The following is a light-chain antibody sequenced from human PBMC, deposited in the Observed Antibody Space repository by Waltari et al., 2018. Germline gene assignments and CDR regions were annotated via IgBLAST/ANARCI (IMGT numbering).Light chain of an antibody. CDR3: CSYAGSTTFWV. CDR2: EVN. Sequence: QSALPQPASVSGSPGQSITISCTGTSSDVGNYNLVSWYQQHPGTAPKLMIYEVNARPSGVSNRFSGSKSGNTASLTISGLQPEDEADYYCCSYAGSTTFWVFGTGTKVTVL. V-gene: IGLV2-23*02. CDR1: SSDVGNYNL. J-gene: IGLJ1*01.